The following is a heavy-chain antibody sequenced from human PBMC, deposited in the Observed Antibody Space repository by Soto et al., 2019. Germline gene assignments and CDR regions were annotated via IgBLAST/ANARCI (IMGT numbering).Heavy chain of an antibody. Sequence: GGSLRLSCTASGFTFSRHWMTWVRQAPGKGLEWVVNIKQDGSERYFVDSVKGRFTVSRDNAKNSLYLQMNSLRAEDTAVYYCARIIAAAGGRRYFDLWGRGTLVTVSS. CDR2: IKQDGSER. D-gene: IGHD6-13*01. CDR1: GFTFSRHW. J-gene: IGHJ2*01. CDR3: ARIIAAAGGRRYFDL. V-gene: IGHV3-7*03.